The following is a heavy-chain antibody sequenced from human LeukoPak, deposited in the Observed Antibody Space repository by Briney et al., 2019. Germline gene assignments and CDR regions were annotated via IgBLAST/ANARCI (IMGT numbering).Heavy chain of an antibody. D-gene: IGHD1-26*01. CDR1: GFTFSSYD. CDR3: ARASGTSGSEYYFDY. Sequence: HPGGSLRLSCAASGFTFSSYDMHWVRQATGKGLEWVSAIGTAGDTYYPGSVKGRFTISRENAKNSLYLQMNSLRAGDTAVYYCARASGTSGSEYYFDYWGQGTLVTVSS. J-gene: IGHJ4*02. V-gene: IGHV3-13*01. CDR2: IGTAGDT.